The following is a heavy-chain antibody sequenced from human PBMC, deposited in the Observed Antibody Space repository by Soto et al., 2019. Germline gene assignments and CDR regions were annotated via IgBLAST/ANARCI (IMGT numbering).Heavy chain of an antibody. V-gene: IGHV3-64D*08. Sequence: GGSLRLSCSASGFTFSSYAMHWVRQAPGKGLEYVSAISSNGGSTYYADSVKGRFTISRDNSKNTLYLQMSSLRAEDTAVYYCVSEYCSGGSCYSGAFDYWGQGTLVTVSS. CDR2: ISSNGGST. CDR3: VSEYCSGGSCYSGAFDY. D-gene: IGHD2-15*01. J-gene: IGHJ4*02. CDR1: GFTFSSYA.